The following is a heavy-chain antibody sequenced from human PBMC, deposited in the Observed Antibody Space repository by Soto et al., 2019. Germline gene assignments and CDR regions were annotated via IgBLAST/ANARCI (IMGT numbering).Heavy chain of an antibody. D-gene: IGHD2-2*01. Sequence: EVQLLESGGGLVQPGGSLRLSCTASGFTFSNYAMNWVRQAPGKGLEWVSGVSGGADTTYYAGSVRGRFTISRDNSKNILYLQMNSLRAEDTAVYFCARVCTSCPIDYWGQGTPVTVSS. CDR2: VSGGADTT. V-gene: IGHV3-23*01. CDR3: ARVCTSCPIDY. J-gene: IGHJ4*02. CDR1: GFTFSNYA.